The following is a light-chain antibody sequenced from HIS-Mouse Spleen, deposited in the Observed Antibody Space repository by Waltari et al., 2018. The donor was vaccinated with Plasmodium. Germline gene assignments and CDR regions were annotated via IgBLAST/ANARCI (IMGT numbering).Light chain of an antibody. CDR3: YSTDSSGNHRV. CDR1: AFPKKY. Sequence: SYELTQPPSVSVSPGQTARITCSGDAFPKKYAYWYQQKSGQAPVLVIYEGSKRPPGIPERFSGASSGTMATLTISGAQVEDEADYYCYSTDSSGNHRVFGGGTKLTVL. J-gene: IGLJ3*02. V-gene: IGLV3-10*01. CDR2: EGS.